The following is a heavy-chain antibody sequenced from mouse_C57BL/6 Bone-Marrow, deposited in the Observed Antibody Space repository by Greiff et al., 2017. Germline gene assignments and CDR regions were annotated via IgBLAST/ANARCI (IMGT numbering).Heavy chain of an antibody. J-gene: IGHJ4*01. D-gene: IGHD2-4*01. V-gene: IGHV1-80*01. CDR1: GYAFSSYW. CDR3: ARKDDYDVYYYAMDY. Sequence: QVQLKQSGAELVKPGASVKISCKASGYAFSSYWMNWVKQRPGKGLEWIGQIYPGDGDTNYNGKFKGKATLTADKSSSTAYMQLSSLTSEDSAVYFCARKDDYDVYYYAMDYWGQGTSVTVSS. CDR2: IYPGDGDT.